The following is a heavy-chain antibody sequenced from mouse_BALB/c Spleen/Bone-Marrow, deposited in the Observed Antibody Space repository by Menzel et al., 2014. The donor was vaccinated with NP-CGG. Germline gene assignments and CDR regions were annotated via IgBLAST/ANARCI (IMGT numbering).Heavy chain of an antibody. V-gene: IGHV1S81*02. CDR3: SRGRRYAFDY. Sequence: VHLVESGAELVKPGASVKLSCKASGYTFTSYYMYWVKQRPGQGLEWFGEINPSNGGTNFNEKFKNKATLTVDKSSSTAYMQLSSLTSEDSAVYYCSRGRRYAFDYWGQGPSFTVSS. CDR1: GYTFTSYY. CDR2: INPSNGGT. J-gene: IGHJ4*01.